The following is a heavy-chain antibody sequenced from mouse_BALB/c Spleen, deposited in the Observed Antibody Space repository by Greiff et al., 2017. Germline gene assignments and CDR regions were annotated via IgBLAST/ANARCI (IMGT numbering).Heavy chain of an antibody. V-gene: IGHV5-6-5*01. Sequence: EVQLVESGGGLVKPGGSLKLSCAASGFTFSSYAMSWVRQTPEKRLEWVASISSGGSTYYPDSVKGRFTISRDNARNILYLQMSSLRSEDTAMYYCAFITTAFDYWGQGTTLTVSS. CDR2: ISSGGST. CDR1: GFTFSSYA. J-gene: IGHJ2*01. D-gene: IGHD1-2*01. CDR3: AFITTAFDY.